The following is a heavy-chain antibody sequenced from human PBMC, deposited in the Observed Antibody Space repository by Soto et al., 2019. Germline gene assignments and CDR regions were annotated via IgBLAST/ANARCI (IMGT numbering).Heavy chain of an antibody. Sequence: LXLTGTVAAGSVRSSIYNWGWIRQAPGKGLEWIGSIYYSGSTYYNPSLKSRVTISVDTSKNQFSLKLSSVTAADTAVYYCARQGYSYGFVLPFYYYGMDVWGQGTTVTVSS. CDR1: AGSVRSSIYN. D-gene: IGHD5-18*01. J-gene: IGHJ6*02. V-gene: IGHV4-39*01. CDR2: IYYSGST. CDR3: ARQGYSYGFVLPFYYYGMDV.